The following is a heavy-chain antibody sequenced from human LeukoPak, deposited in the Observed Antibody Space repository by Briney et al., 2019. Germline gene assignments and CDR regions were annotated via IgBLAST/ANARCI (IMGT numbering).Heavy chain of an antibody. CDR2: ISGHTGNT. CDR1: GYTFSTHG. V-gene: IGHV1-18*01. J-gene: IGHJ4*02. CDR3: ARDLSSGGWTLEFDY. Sequence: ASVKVSCKTSGYTFSTHGVTWVRQAPGQGFQWMGWISGHTGNTKYAENFQGRISLTTDTSATTAYMELRSLTSDDTAVYYCARDLSSGGWTLEFDYWGQGTLVTVSP. D-gene: IGHD1-1*01.